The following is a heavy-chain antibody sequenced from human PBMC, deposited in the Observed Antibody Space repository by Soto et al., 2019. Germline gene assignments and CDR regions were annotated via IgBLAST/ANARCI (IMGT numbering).Heavy chain of an antibody. CDR3: ARGIIAAAGTWWFDP. CDR2: IYYSGST. Sequence: PSETLSLTCTVSGDSISSSSYYWGWIRQPPGKGLEWIGSIYYSGSTYYNPSLKSRVTISVDTSKNQFSLKLSSVTAADTAVYYCARGIIAAAGTWWFDPWGQGTLVTVSS. J-gene: IGHJ5*02. D-gene: IGHD6-13*01. V-gene: IGHV4-39*07. CDR1: GDSISSSSYY.